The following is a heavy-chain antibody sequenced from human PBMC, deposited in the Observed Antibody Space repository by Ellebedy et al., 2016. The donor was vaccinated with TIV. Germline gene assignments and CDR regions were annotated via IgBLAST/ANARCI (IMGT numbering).Heavy chain of an antibody. D-gene: IGHD2-2*01. CDR1: GGSFSGYY. Sequence: SETLSLXXAVYGGSFSGYYWSWIRQPPGKGLEWIGEINHSGSTNYNPSLKSRVTISVDTSKNQFSLKLSSVTAADTAVYYCARVPRSGYCSSTSCYRFDYWGQGTLVTVSS. J-gene: IGHJ4*02. CDR3: ARVPRSGYCSSTSCYRFDY. V-gene: IGHV4-34*01. CDR2: INHSGST.